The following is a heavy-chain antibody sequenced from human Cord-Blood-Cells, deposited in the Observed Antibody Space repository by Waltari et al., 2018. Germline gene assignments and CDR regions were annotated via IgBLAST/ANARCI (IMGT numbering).Heavy chain of an antibody. D-gene: IGHD6-19*01. CDR1: GYTFTSYA. CDR2: LNSNTGNP. CDR3: AKGIAVAGRWGKLAN. J-gene: IGHJ4*02. V-gene: IGHV7-4-1*02. Sequence: QVQLVQSGSELKKPGASVKVSCKASGYTFTSYAMNWVRQAPGQGLEWMGWLNSNTGNPTYAQGFTGRFVFSLDTSVSTAYLQISSLKAEDTAVYYCAKGIAVAGRWGKLANWGQGTLVTVSS.